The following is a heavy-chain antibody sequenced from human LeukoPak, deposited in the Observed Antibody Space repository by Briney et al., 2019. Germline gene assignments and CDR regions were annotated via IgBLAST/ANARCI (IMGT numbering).Heavy chain of an antibody. V-gene: IGHV3-30*02. CDR3: AKEYYYDSSGLVY. CDR2: IRYEGSNK. Sequence: GGSQRLSCAASGYIFSSYGMHWVSQASGKGLEWVAFIRYEGSNKYYADSVKGLFTISRDNSKNTLYLQMNSLRAEDTAVYYCAKEYYYDSSGLVYWGQGTLVTVSS. J-gene: IGHJ4*02. D-gene: IGHD3-22*01. CDR1: GYIFSSYG.